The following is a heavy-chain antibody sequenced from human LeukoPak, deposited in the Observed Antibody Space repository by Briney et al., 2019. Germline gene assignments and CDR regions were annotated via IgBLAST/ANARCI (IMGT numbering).Heavy chain of an antibody. D-gene: IGHD6-13*01. J-gene: IGHJ4*02. CDR3: ARAGSGYSSPSDY. Sequence: GGSLRLSCAASGFTLSTYAMSWVRQTPGKGLEWVAATSSSDAGTYHADSVKGRFTISRDNAKNSLFLQMHSLRAEDTAVYYCARAGSGYSSPSDYWGQGTLVTVSS. V-gene: IGHV3-23*01. CDR1: GFTLSTYA. CDR2: TSSSDAGT.